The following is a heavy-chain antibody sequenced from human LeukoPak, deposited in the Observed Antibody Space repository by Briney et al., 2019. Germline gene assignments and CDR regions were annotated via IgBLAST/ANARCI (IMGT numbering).Heavy chain of an antibody. J-gene: IGHJ4*02. CDR1: GFTFSSYW. Sequence: GGSLRLSCAASGFTFSSYWMTWVRQAPGKGLEWVARIKQDGSDKYYVESVRGRFTISRGNAKNSLYLQMSSPRAEDTAVYYCARWGGGFDYWGQGTLVTVSS. CDR3: ARWGGGFDY. D-gene: IGHD3-16*01. V-gene: IGHV3-7*04. CDR2: IKQDGSDK.